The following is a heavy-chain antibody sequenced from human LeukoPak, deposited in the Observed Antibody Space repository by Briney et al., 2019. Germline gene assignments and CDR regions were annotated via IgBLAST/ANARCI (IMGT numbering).Heavy chain of an antibody. J-gene: IGHJ5*02. D-gene: IGHD3-3*01. CDR3: ARSYYDFWSGYYTAYPNWFDP. Sequence: SETLSLTCTVSGGSISSSSYYWGWIRQPPGKGLAWIGSIYYSGSTYYNPSLKSRVTISVDTSKNQFSLKLSSVTAADTAVYYCARSYYDFWSGYYTAYPNWFDPWGQGTLVTVSS. CDR1: GGSISSSSYY. V-gene: IGHV4-39*01. CDR2: IYYSGST.